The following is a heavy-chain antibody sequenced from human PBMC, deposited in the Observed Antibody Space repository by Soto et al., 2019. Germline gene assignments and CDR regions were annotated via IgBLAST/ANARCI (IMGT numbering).Heavy chain of an antibody. J-gene: IGHJ5*02. CDR2: ISSSSSYI. V-gene: IGHV3-21*01. CDR3: ARDMGRWLQNNWFDP. CDR1: GFTFSSYS. Sequence: EVQLVESGGGLVKPVGSLRLSCAASGFTFSSYSMNWVRQAPGKGLEWVSSISSSSSYIYYADSVKGRFTISRDNAKNSLYRQMNSLRAEDTAVYYCARDMGRWLQNNWFDPWGQGTLVTVSS. D-gene: IGHD5-12*01.